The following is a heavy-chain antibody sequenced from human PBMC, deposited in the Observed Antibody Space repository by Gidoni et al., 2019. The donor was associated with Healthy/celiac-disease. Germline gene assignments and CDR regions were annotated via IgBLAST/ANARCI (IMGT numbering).Heavy chain of an antibody. D-gene: IGHD2-21*02. CDR3: ARVGGDSPNWFDP. V-gene: IGHV4-39*01. CDR1: GGSISSSSYY. Sequence: QLQLQESGPGLVKPSETLSLTCTVSGGSISSSSYYWGWIRQPPGKGLEWIGSIYYSGSTYYNPSLKSRVTISVDTSKNQFSLKLSSVTAADTAVYYCARVGGDSPNWFDPWGQGTLVTVSS. J-gene: IGHJ5*02. CDR2: IYYSGST.